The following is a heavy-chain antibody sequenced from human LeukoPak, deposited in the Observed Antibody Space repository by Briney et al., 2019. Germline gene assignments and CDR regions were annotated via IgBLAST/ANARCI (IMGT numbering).Heavy chain of an antibody. CDR3: ARGQYYDSSGYYSDAFNI. D-gene: IGHD3-22*01. V-gene: IGHV4-34*01. CDR2: INHSGST. CDR1: GESFSGYY. Sequence: SETLSLTCAVYGESFSGYYWSWIRQPPGKGLEWIGEINHSGSTNYNPSLKSRVTISVDTSKNQFSLKLSSVTAADTAVYYCARGQYYDSSGYYSDAFNIWGQGTMVTVSS. J-gene: IGHJ3*02.